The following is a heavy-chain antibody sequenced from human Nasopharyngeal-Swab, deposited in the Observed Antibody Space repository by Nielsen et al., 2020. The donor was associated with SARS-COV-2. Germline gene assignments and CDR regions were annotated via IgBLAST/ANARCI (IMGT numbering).Heavy chain of an antibody. D-gene: IGHD2-21*01. CDR3: ARGDKRKSPRDYSYYYYMDV. Sequence: WIRQPPGKGLEWIGEINDSGITNYKPSLKSRVTISVGTSKNKFSLKLRSVTAADTAVYYCARGDKRKSPRDYSYYYYMDVWGKGTTVTVSS. J-gene: IGHJ6*03. V-gene: IGHV4-34*01. CDR2: INDSGIT.